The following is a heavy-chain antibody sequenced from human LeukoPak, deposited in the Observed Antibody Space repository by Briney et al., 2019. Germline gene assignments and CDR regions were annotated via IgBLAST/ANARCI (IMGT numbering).Heavy chain of an antibody. J-gene: IGHJ3*02. CDR1: GGSFSGYY. D-gene: IGHD3-10*01. CDR2: INHSGST. Sequence: PSETLSLTCAVYGGSFSGYYWSWIRQPPGKGLEWIGEINHSGSTNYNPSLKSRVTISVDTSKNQFSLKLSSVTAADTAVYYCARDGSRVGGNAFDIWGQGTMVTVSS. CDR3: ARDGSRVGGNAFDI. V-gene: IGHV4-34*01.